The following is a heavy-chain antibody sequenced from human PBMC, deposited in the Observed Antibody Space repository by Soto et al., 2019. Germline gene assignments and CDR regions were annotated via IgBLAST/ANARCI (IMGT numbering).Heavy chain of an antibody. Sequence: ASVKVSCKASGYTFTSYAMHWVRQAPGQRLEWMGWINAGNGNTKYSRKFQGRVTITRDTSASTAYMELSSLRSEDTAVYYCARAKYYDFWSGSNGMDVWGQGTTVTVSS. CDR1: GYTFTSYA. J-gene: IGHJ6*02. CDR3: ARAKYYDFWSGSNGMDV. D-gene: IGHD3-3*01. V-gene: IGHV1-3*01. CDR2: INAGNGNT.